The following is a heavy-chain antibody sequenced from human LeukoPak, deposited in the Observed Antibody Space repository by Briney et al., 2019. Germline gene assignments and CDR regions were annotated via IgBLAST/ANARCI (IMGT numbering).Heavy chain of an antibody. J-gene: IGHJ4*02. D-gene: IGHD3-10*01. CDR3: ARAPASYYYGSGNTRARGKDGYNLVYFDY. CDR1: GYTFTSYY. Sequence: ASVRVSCKASGYTFTSYYMHWVRQAPGQGLEWMGIINPSGGSTSYAQKFQGRVTMTRDTSTSTVYMELSSLRSEDTAVYYCARAPASYYYGSGNTRARGKDGYNLVYFDYWGQGTLVTVSS. CDR2: INPSGGST. V-gene: IGHV1-46*01.